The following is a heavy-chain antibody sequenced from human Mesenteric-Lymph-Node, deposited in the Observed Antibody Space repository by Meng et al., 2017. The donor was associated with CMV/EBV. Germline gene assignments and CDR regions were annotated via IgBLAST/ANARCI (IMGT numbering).Heavy chain of an antibody. CDR1: GFSFDDYD. CDR2: ISWDGRNT. V-gene: IGHV3-43D*03. Sequence: GESLKISCVASGFSFDDYDMHWVRQAPGKGLEWVSLISWDGRNTYYADSVQGRFTISRDNSKNTLSLQMNSLRPEDTALYYCAKAASCTNGVCYSGASYYDGLDFWGHGTTVTVSS. D-gene: IGHD2-8*01. J-gene: IGHJ6*02. CDR3: AKAASCTNGVCYSGASYYDGLDF.